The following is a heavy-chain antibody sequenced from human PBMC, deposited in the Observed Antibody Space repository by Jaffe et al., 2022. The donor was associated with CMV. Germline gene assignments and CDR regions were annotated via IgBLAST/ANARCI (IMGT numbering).Heavy chain of an antibody. Sequence: QVQLQESGPGLVKPSETLSLTCTVSGGSISSYYWSWIRQPPGKGLEWIGYIYYSGSTNYNPSLKSRVTISVDTSKNQFSLKLSSVTAADTAVYYCARVRGEWEPAPTAWFDPWGQGTLVTVSS. J-gene: IGHJ5*02. V-gene: IGHV4-59*01. CDR2: IYYSGST. CDR1: GGSISSYY. D-gene: IGHD1-26*01. CDR3: ARVRGEWEPAPTAWFDP.